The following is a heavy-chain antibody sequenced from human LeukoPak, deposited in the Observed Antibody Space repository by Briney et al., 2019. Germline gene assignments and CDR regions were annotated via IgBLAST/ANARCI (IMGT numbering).Heavy chain of an antibody. V-gene: IGHV3-48*02. D-gene: IGHD3-10*02. Sequence: PGGSLRLSCTASGFTFRSYAMNWVRHAPGKGLQWVSYLSSSSTTIYYADSVRGRFTISRDNAKNSLYLQMNSLRDEDTAVYYCARVVFGGYDYWGQGSLVTVSS. J-gene: IGHJ4*02. CDR1: GFTFRSYA. CDR3: ARVVFGGYDY. CDR2: LSSSSTTI.